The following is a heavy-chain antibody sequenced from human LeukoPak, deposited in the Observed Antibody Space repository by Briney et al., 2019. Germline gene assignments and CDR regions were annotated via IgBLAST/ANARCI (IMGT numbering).Heavy chain of an antibody. CDR3: ARDAYSSSPKPDY. D-gene: IGHD6-6*01. CDR2: DGSST. Sequence: GGSLRLSCAASGFTFSSYWMHWVRQAPGKGLVWVSRDGSSTSYADSVKGRFTISRDNAKKTLYLQMNSLRAEDTAVYYCARDAYSSSPKPDYWGQGTLVTVSS. V-gene: IGHV3-74*01. CDR1: GFTFSSYW. J-gene: IGHJ4*02.